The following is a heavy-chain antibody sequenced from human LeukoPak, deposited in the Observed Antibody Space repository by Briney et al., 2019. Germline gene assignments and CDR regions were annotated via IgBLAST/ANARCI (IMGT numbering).Heavy chain of an antibody. V-gene: IGHV3-23*01. J-gene: IGHJ3*01. CDR2: FSATDGSA. D-gene: IGHD6-13*01. Sequence: GGSLRLSCAASGFSVSNYGMTWVRQAPGKGLEWVSAFSATDGSAQYAASVKGRFTISGDNSKNSLYLQLNSLWDDDTAVYYCARARIAAAGTGAFDVWGQGTMVTVSS. CDR3: ARARIAAAGTGAFDV. CDR1: GFSVSNYG.